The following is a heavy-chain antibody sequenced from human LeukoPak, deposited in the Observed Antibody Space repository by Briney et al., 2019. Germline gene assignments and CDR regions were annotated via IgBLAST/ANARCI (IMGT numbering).Heavy chain of an antibody. CDR3: ARRYDFWSGYYWGKDGMDV. D-gene: IGHD3-3*01. J-gene: IGHJ6*02. CDR1: GVSISNGNYY. Sequence: PSETLSLTCTVSGVSISNGNYYWGWIRQPPGKGLEYIGSIYYSGSTYYNPSLKSRVTISVDTSKNQFSLKLSSVTAADTAVYYCARRYDFWSGYYWGKDGMDVWGQGTTVTVSS. CDR2: IYYSGST. V-gene: IGHV4-39*01.